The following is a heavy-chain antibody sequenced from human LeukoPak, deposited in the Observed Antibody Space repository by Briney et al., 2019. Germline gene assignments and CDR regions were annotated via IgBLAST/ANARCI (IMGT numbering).Heavy chain of an antibody. CDR2: IYTSGST. V-gene: IGHV4-59*10. CDR1: GGSFSGYY. CDR3: ARAYGSGQTVYYFDY. J-gene: IGHJ4*02. D-gene: IGHD3-10*01. Sequence: SEALSLTCAVYGGSFSGYYWSWIRQPAGKGLEWIGRIYTSGSTNYNPSLKSRVTMSVDTSKNQFSLKLSSVTAADTAVYYCARAYGSGQTVYYFDYWGQGTLVTVSS.